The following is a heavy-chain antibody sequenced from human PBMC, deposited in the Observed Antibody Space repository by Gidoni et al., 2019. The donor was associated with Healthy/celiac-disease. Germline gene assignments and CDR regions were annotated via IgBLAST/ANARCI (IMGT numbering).Heavy chain of an antibody. CDR2: ISSSSSYI. D-gene: IGHD3-3*01. J-gene: IGHJ6*02. Sequence: GGSLRLSCAASGFTFSSYSMNWVRQAPGKGLEWVSSISSSSSYIYYADSVKGRFTISIDNAKNSLYLQMNSLRAEETAVYYCARSDTIFGVVIILPYYYYGMDVWGQGTTVTVSS. CDR3: ARSDTIFGVVIILPYYYYGMDV. V-gene: IGHV3-21*01. CDR1: GFTFSSYS.